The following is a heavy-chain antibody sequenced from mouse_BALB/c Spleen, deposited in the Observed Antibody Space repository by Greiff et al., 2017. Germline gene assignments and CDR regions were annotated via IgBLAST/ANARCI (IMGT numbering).Heavy chain of an antibody. V-gene: IGHV5-6-5*01. Sequence: EVKLVESGGGLVQPGGSRKLSCAASGFTFSSFGMHWVRQAPEKGLEWVAYISSGGSTYYPDSVKGRFTISRDNARNILYLQMSSLRSEDTAMYYCARDANYYAMDYWGQGTSVTVSS. CDR1: GFTFSSFG. CDR2: ISSGGST. J-gene: IGHJ4*01. CDR3: ARDANYYAMDY.